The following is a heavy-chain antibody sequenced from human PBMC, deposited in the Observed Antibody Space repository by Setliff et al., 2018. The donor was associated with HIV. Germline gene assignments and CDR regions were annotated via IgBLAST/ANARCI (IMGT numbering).Heavy chain of an antibody. CDR2: IYYSGST. Sequence: PSETLSLTCTVSGGSISSYYWSWIRQPPGKGLEWIGHIYYSGSTNYNPSLKSRVTISRDTSTNQFSLKVSSVTAADTAIYYCAAFFVTPLTTQDFWGQGTLVTVSS. CDR1: GGSISSYY. J-gene: IGHJ4*02. D-gene: IGHD4-17*01. V-gene: IGHV4-59*12. CDR3: AAFFVTPLTTQDF.